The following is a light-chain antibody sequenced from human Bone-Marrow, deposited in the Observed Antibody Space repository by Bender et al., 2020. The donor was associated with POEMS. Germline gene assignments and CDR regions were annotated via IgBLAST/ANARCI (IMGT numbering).Light chain of an antibody. CDR1: SSDVGGYNY. CDR2: AVT. J-gene: IGLJ2*01. V-gene: IGLV2-8*01. Sequence: QSALTQPPSAPGSPGQSVTISCTGTSSDVGGYNYVSWYQQHPGKAPKLMIYAVTKRPSGVPDRFSGSRSGNTASLTVSGLQAEDEADYYCSSYAGNNNLLFGGGTKLTVL. CDR3: SSYAGNNNLL.